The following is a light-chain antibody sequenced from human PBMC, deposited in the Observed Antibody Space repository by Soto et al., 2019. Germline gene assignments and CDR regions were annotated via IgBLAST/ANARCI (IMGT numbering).Light chain of an antibody. CDR1: SSDVGGYKY. CDR3: CSYAGSYTWV. CDR2: NDD. V-gene: IGLV2-11*01. Sequence: QSVLTQPRSVSGSPGQSVTISCTGTSSDVGGYKYVSWFQQHPGKAPKLMIYNDDKRPSGVPDRFSGSKSGNTASLTISGLQVEDEADYYCCSYAGSYTWVFGGGTQLTVL. J-gene: IGLJ3*02.